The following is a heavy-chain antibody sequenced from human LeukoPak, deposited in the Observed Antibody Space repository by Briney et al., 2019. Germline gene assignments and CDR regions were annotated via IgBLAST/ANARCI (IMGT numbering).Heavy chain of an antibody. CDR1: GFTFGDYA. Sequence: GGSLRLSCTASGFTFGDYAMSWGRQAPGKGVGWVGFIRSNTFGGTGEYAASVKGRFIISRDDSKSIAYLQLNSLKTEDTAVYYCTRDQYRYNYGSGSSGLFDYWGQGTLVTVSS. V-gene: IGHV3-49*04. CDR2: IRSNTFGGTG. CDR3: TRDQYRYNYGSGSSGLFDY. D-gene: IGHD3-10*01. J-gene: IGHJ4*02.